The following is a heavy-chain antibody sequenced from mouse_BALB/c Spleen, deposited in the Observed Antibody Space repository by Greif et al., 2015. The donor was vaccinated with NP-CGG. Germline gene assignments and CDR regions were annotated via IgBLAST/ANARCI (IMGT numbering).Heavy chain of an antibody. V-gene: IGHV1-77*01. CDR3: ARYDYDGNWYFDV. CDR1: GYTFTDYY. D-gene: IGHD2-4*01. Sequence: VQLQQSGAELARPGASVKLSCKASGYTFTDYYINWVKQRTGQGLEWIGEIYPGSGNTYYNEKFKGKATLTADKSSSTAYMQLSSLTSEDSAVYFCARYDYDGNWYFDVWGAGTTVTVSS. J-gene: IGHJ1*01. CDR2: IYPGSGNT.